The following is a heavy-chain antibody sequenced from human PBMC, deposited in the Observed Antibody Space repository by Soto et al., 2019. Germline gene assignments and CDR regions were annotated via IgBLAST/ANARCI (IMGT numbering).Heavy chain of an antibody. CDR2: ISGSGGST. D-gene: IGHD1-7*01. CDR1: GFTFSSYA. Sequence: GGSLRLSCAASGFTFSSYAMSWVRQAPGKGLEWVSAISGSGGSTYYADSVKGRFTISRDNSKNTLYLQMNSLRAEDTAVYYCALHDLGLTGNTPFDYWGQGTLVTVS. CDR3: ALHDLGLTGNTPFDY. J-gene: IGHJ4*02. V-gene: IGHV3-23*01.